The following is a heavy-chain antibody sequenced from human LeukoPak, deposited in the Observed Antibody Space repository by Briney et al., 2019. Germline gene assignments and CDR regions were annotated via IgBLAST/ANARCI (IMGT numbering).Heavy chain of an antibody. CDR3: AREGTGDRGALDI. CDR2: MSSSGNYK. J-gene: IGHJ3*02. CDR1: GFSFSSYS. Sequence: GGSLTLSCAASGFSFSSYSVNWVRQAPGKGLEWVSSMSSSGNYKYWADSVKGRFTISRDNAKNSVYLQMNSLRAEDTAIYYCAREGTGDRGALDIWGQGTMVTVSS. V-gene: IGHV3-21*01. D-gene: IGHD7-27*01.